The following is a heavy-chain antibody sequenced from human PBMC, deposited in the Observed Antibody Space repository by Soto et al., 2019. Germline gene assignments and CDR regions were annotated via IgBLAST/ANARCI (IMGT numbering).Heavy chain of an antibody. CDR3: AKEPGITYCSGGSCYGYYYMDV. CDR2: ISYDGSNK. J-gene: IGHJ6*03. V-gene: IGHV3-30*18. D-gene: IGHD2-15*01. Sequence: QVQLVESGGGVVQPGRSLRLSCAASGFTFSSYGMHWVRQAPGKGLEWVAVISYDGSNKYYADSVKGRFTISRDNSKNTLYLQMNSLRAEDTAVYYCAKEPGITYCSGGSCYGYYYMDVWGKGTTVTVSS. CDR1: GFTFSSYG.